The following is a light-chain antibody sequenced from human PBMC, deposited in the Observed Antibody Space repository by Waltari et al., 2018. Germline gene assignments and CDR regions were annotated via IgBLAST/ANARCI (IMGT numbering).Light chain of an antibody. Sequence: CRAGQGVRRSLTWDQTKPGQAPRLLSLDASSRATGIPDRFSGSGSGTDFSLTISRLQPEDFAVYYCQHYVRLPATFGQGTKVEIK. J-gene: IGKJ1*01. CDR3: QHYVRLPAT. V-gene: IGKV3D-20*01. CDR2: DAS. CDR1: QGVRRS.